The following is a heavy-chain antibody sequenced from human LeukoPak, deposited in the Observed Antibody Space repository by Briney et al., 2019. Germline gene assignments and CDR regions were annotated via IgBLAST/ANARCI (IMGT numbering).Heavy chain of an antibody. Sequence: ASVKVSCKASGYTFTSYYMHWVRQAPGQGLEWMGWINPNSGGTNYAQKFQGRVTMTRDTSISTACMELSRLRSDDTAVYYCARDGDYDVWGGYNDYFDYWGQETLVTVSP. CDR1: GYTFTSYY. CDR3: ARDGDYDVWGGYNDYFDY. CDR2: INPNSGGT. J-gene: IGHJ4*02. V-gene: IGHV1-2*02. D-gene: IGHD3-3*01.